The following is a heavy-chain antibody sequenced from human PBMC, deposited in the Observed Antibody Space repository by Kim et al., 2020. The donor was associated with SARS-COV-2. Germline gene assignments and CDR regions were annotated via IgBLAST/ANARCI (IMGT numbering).Heavy chain of an antibody. D-gene: IGHD2-2*01. CDR1: GFTFSNAW. CDR2: IKSKTDGGTT. J-gene: IGHJ4*02. Sequence: GGSLRLSCAASGFTFSNAWMSWVRQAPGKGLEWVGRIKSKTDGGTTDYAAPVKGRFTISRDDSKNTLYLQMNSLKTEDTAVYYCTTDWIPAAMPDFDYWGQGTLVTVSS. V-gene: IGHV3-15*01. CDR3: TTDWIPAAMPDFDY.